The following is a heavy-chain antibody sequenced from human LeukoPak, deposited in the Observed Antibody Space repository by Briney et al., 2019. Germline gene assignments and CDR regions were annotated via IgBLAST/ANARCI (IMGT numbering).Heavy chain of an antibody. V-gene: IGHV1-2*02. D-gene: IGHD4-11*01. CDR2: INPNSGGT. J-gene: IGHJ5*02. CDR1: GYTFTGYY. CDR3: ARDYSNDAWFDP. Sequence: ASVKVSCKASGYTFTGYYMHWLRQAPGQGLEWMGWINPNSGGTNYAQKFQGRVTITRDTSISTAYMELSRLRSDDTAVYYCARDYSNDAWFDPWGQGTLVTVSS.